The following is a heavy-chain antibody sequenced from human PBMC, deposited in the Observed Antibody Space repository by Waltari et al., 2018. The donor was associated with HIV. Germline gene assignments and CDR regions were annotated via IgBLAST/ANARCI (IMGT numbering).Heavy chain of an antibody. Sequence: QLQLQESGPGLVKPSETLSLTCTVSGGSISSRSYYWGWIRQPPGKGLEWIGSIYYSGSTYYNPSLKSRVTISVDTSKNQFSLKLSSVTAADTAVYYCARVGESGYSYGSRLDYWGQGTLVTVSS. CDR2: IYYSGST. V-gene: IGHV4-39*07. J-gene: IGHJ4*02. D-gene: IGHD5-18*01. CDR1: GGSISSRSYY. CDR3: ARVGESGYSYGSRLDY.